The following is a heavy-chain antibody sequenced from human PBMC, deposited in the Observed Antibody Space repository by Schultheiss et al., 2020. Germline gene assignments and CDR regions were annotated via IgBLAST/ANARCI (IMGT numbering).Heavy chain of an antibody. D-gene: IGHD4-11*01. V-gene: IGHV3-7*03. Sequence: GGSLRLSCAASGFTFSRSWMSWVRQAPGKGLEWVANIKQDGSEKFYVDSVEGRFTISRDNAKNSLYLQINSLRAEDTAVYYCAREGTTVTYWYFDLWGRGTLVTVSS. CDR3: AREGTTVTYWYFDL. CDR1: GFTFSRSW. CDR2: IKQDGSEK. J-gene: IGHJ2*01.